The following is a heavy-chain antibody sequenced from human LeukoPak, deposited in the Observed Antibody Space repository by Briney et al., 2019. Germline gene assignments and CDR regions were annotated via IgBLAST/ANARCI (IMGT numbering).Heavy chain of an antibody. CDR1: GGTFSSYA. Sequence: SVKVSCKASGGTFSSYAISWVRQAPGQGLEWMGGIIPIFGTANYAQKFQGRVTITADESTSTAYMELSSLRSEDTAVYFCVRTPPNWGADYWGQGTLVTVSS. V-gene: IGHV1-69*13. D-gene: IGHD7-27*01. CDR3: VRTPPNWGADY. J-gene: IGHJ4*02. CDR2: IIPIFGTA.